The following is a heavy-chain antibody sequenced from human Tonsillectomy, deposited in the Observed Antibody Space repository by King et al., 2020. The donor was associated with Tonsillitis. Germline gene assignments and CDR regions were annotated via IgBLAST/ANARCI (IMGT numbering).Heavy chain of an antibody. V-gene: IGHV3-11*01. Sequence: VQLVESGGGLVKPGGSLRLSCAASGFMFSDFYQSWIRQAPGKGLEWVSHISSRDATTYYADSVKGRFTISRDNAKNSLYLPINSLKAEDTAVDYCARDTYYSDNTYDYWGQGTLVTVSS. CDR3: ARDTYYSDNTYDY. CDR2: ISSRDATT. CDR1: GFMFSDFY. J-gene: IGHJ4*02. D-gene: IGHD3-22*01.